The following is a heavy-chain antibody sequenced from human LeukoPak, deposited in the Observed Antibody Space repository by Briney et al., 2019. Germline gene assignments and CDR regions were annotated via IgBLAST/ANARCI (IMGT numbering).Heavy chain of an antibody. CDR3: ARGRGGVQYYLDY. D-gene: IGHD3-16*01. CDR2: ITWNSGNI. Sequence: GGSLRLSCAASGFTFDDYAMHWVPQAPGKGLEWVSGITWNSGNIGYVESVKGRFTISRDNAKNSLYLQMNSLRAEDTALYYCARGRGGVQYYLDYWGQGTLVTVSS. V-gene: IGHV3-9*01. CDR1: GFTFDDYA. J-gene: IGHJ4*02.